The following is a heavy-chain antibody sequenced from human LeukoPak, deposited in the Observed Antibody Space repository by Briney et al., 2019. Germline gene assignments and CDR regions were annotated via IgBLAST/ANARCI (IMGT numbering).Heavy chain of an antibody. D-gene: IGHD2-2*01. CDR3: AREGWGIGYCSSTSCYGDAFDI. Sequence: GGSLRLSCAASGFTFSNYAMSWVRQAPGKGLEWVSVIYSGGSTYYADSVKGRFTISRDNSKNTLYLQMNSLRAEDTAVYYCAREGWGIGYCSSTSCYGDAFDIWGQGTMVTVSS. V-gene: IGHV3-53*01. CDR1: GFTFSNYA. J-gene: IGHJ3*02. CDR2: IYSGGST.